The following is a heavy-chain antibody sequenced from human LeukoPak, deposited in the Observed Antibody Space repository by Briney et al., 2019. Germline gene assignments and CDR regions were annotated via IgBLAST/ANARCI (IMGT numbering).Heavy chain of an antibody. Sequence: PGGSLRLSYVASGFSFSNYAMGWVRQAPERGLEWVAAISVGPTYYADSAKGRFTISRDNSKNMVYLQMSSLRAEDTAVYYCAKEPTYAASWYVDSWGQGTLVTVSS. CDR3: AKEPTYAASWYVDS. D-gene: IGHD4/OR15-4a*01. J-gene: IGHJ4*02. V-gene: IGHV3-23*01. CDR1: GFSFSNYA. CDR2: ISVGPT.